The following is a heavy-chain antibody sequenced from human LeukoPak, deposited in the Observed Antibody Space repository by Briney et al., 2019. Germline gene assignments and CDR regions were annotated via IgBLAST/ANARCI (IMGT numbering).Heavy chain of an antibody. V-gene: IGHV3-30*04. Sequence: GGSLRLSCAASGFTFSSYEMNWVRQAPGKGLEWVAVISYDGSNKYYADSVKGRVTISRDNSKNTLYLQMNSLRAEDTAMYYCASVTSTYYDILTGYSPGDYWGQGTLVTVSS. CDR3: ASVTSTYYDILTGYSPGDY. CDR1: GFTFSSYE. D-gene: IGHD3-9*01. CDR2: ISYDGSNK. J-gene: IGHJ4*02.